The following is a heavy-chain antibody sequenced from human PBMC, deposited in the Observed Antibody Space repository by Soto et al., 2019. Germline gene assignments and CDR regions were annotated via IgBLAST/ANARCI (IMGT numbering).Heavy chain of an antibody. Sequence: QVQLVQSGAEVKKPGSSVKVSCKASGGTFSSYAISWVRQAPGQVLEWMGGIIPIFGTANYAQKFQGRVTITADESTSTAYMELSSLRSEATAVYYCAREGYGDYGYYYYGMEVWGQGTTVTVSS. CDR2: IIPIFGTA. D-gene: IGHD4-17*01. CDR1: GGTFSSYA. J-gene: IGHJ6*02. V-gene: IGHV1-69*12. CDR3: AREGYGDYGYYYYGMEV.